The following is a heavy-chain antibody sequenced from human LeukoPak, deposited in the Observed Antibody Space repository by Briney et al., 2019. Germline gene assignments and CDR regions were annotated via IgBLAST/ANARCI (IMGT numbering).Heavy chain of an antibody. D-gene: IGHD3-10*01. CDR3: ARDGELRGVRVDFDY. J-gene: IGHJ4*02. CDR2: IWYDGSNK. V-gene: IGHV3-33*08. Sequence: GGSLRLSCAASGFTFSNAWMNWVRQAPGKGLEWVAVIWYDGSNKYYADSVKGRFTISRDNSKNTLYLQMNSLRAEDTAVYYCARDGELRGVRVDFDYWGQGTLVTVSS. CDR1: GFTFSNAW.